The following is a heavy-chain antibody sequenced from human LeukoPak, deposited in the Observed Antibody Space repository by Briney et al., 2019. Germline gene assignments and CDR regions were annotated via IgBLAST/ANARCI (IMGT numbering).Heavy chain of an antibody. CDR1: GYTFTSYA. CDR3: ARVQELPDY. CDR2: INPNSGGT. V-gene: IGHV1-2*02. D-gene: IGHD1-7*01. Sequence: ASVKVSCKASGYTFTSYAMNWVRQAPGQGLEWMGWINPNSGGTNYAQKFQGRVTMTRDTSISTAYMELSRLRSDDTAVYYCARVQELPDYWGQGTLVTVSS. J-gene: IGHJ4*02.